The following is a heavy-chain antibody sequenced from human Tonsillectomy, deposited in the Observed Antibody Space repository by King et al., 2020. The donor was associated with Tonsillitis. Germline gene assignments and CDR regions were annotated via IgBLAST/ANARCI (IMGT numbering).Heavy chain of an antibody. V-gene: IGHV3-30-3*01. J-gene: IGHJ4*02. Sequence: VQLVESGGGVVQPGRSLSVSCVGSGFTFSSYAMHWVRQAPGKGLEWVAVISYDGTSKNYPDSVKGRLTISRDNSQNTLYLQMNSLRAEDTAVYYCVRGLPFYSDSRGDYPDYWGQGTLVTVSS. D-gene: IGHD3-22*01. CDR1: GFTFSSYA. CDR2: ISYDGTSK. CDR3: VRGLPFYSDSRGDYPDY.